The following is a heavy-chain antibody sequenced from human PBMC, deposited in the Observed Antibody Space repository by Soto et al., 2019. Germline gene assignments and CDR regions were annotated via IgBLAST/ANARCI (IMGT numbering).Heavy chain of an antibody. CDR3: ARGGRYFDWLSRNFWFDS. J-gene: IGHJ5*01. D-gene: IGHD3-9*01. CDR2: INYSGST. Sequence: SETLSLTCTVSGGSISSNYWSWIRQPPGKGLEWIGYINYSGSTNYNPSLKSRITISVDTSKSQFSLKLSSVTAADTAVYYCARGGRYFDWLSRNFWFDSWGPGTLVNVSS. V-gene: IGHV4-59*01. CDR1: GGSISSNY.